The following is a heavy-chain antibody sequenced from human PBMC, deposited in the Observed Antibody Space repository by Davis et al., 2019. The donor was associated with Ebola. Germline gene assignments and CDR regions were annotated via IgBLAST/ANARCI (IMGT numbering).Heavy chain of an antibody. D-gene: IGHD5-24*01. J-gene: IGHJ4*02. CDR3: ARVSRWLQLNCNY. CDR2: IWYDGSNK. Sequence: GESLKISCAASGFTFSSYGKHWVRQAPGKGLEWVAVIWYDGSNKYYADSVKGRFTISRDNSKNTLYLQMNSLRAEDTAVYYCARVSRWLQLNCNYWGQGTLVTVSS. CDR1: GFTFSSYG. V-gene: IGHV3-30*19.